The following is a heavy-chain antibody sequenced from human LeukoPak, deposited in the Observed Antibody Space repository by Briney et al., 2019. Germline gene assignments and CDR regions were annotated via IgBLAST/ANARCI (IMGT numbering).Heavy chain of an antibody. V-gene: IGHV1-2*02. Sequence: ASVKVSCKASGYTFTGYYMHWVRQAPGQGREWMGWIHPNSGDTIYAQKFQGRATMTKDTSISTAYMEVNSLDSDDTAVYYCARDDWGWLSAPYWGQGTLVTVSS. CDR3: ARDDWGWLSAPY. D-gene: IGHD3-9*01. J-gene: IGHJ4*02. CDR1: GYTFTGYY. CDR2: IHPNSGDT.